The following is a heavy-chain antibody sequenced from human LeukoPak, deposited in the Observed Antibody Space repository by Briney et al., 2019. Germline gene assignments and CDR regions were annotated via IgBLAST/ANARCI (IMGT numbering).Heavy chain of an antibody. V-gene: IGHV4-34*01. CDR3: ARGAVRGGTNFDY. CDR1: GGSFSGYY. J-gene: IGHJ4*02. D-gene: IGHD3-10*01. Sequence: SETLSLTCAVYGGSFSGYYWSWIRQPPGKGLEWIGEINHSGSTNYNPSLKSRVTIPVDTSKNQFSLQLNSVTPEDTAVYYCARGAVRGGTNFDYWGQGTLVTVSS. CDR2: INHSGST.